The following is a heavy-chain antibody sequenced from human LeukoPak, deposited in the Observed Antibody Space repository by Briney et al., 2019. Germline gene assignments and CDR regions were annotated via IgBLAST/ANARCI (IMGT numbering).Heavy chain of an antibody. CDR3: ARVQVGTFDY. CDR2: IYHSGST. J-gene: IGHJ4*02. CDR1: GYSISSGYY. Sequence: SETLSLTCTVSGYSISSGYYWGWIRPPPGKGLEWIGSIYHSGSTYYNPSLKSRVTISVDASKNQFSLKLSSVTAADTAVYYCARVQVGTFDYWGQGTLVTVSA. V-gene: IGHV4-38-2*02. D-gene: IGHD4-23*01.